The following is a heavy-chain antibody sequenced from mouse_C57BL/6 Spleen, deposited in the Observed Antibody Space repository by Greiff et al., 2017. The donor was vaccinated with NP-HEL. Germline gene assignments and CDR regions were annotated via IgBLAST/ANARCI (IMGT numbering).Heavy chain of an antibody. J-gene: IGHJ3*01. CDR3: ARHRDSNYSFAY. D-gene: IGHD2-5*01. CDR2: ISSGGSYT. CDR1: GFTFSSYG. Sequence: EVKLVESGGDLVKPGGSLKLSCAASGFTFSSYGMSWVRQTPDKRLEWVATISSGGSYTYYPDSVKGRFTISRDNAKNTLYLQMSSLKSEDTAMYYCARHRDSNYSFAYWGQGTLVTVSA. V-gene: IGHV5-6*01.